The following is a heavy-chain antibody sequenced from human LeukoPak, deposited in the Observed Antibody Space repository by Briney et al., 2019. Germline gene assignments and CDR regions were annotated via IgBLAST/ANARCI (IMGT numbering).Heavy chain of an antibody. CDR2: IYYSGST. CDR1: GGSISSYY. CDR3: ARTSITGYSSSWYLNKRRRGHYFDY. D-gene: IGHD6-13*01. V-gene: IGHV4-59*08. J-gene: IGHJ4*02. Sequence: TSETLSLTCTVSGGSISSYYWSWIRQPPGEGMEWLGYIYYSGSTNYNPSLKSRVTISVDTSKNQFSLKLSSVTAADTAVYYCARTSITGYSSSWYLNKRRRGHYFDYWGQGTLVTVSS.